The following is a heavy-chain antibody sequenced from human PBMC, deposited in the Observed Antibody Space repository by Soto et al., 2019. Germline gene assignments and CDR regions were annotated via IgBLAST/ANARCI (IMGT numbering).Heavy chain of an antibody. D-gene: IGHD3-10*01. V-gene: IGHV4-30-2*01. J-gene: IGHJ6*02. Sequence: QVVRQESGPGLVKPSQPLSLTCAVSGGSMSRGGHSWGWIRQPTGKGLEWLGFIYYTGSTYYNPSLKSRVTLSVDRSKNQFSLNLTSVTAADTAMYFCARAPPGPSPRWDVWGQGTTVTVSS. CDR3: ARAPPGPSPRWDV. CDR1: GGSMSRGGHS. CDR2: IYYTGST.